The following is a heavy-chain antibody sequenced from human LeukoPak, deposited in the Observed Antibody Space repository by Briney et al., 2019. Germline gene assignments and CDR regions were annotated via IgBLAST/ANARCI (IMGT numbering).Heavy chain of an antibody. Sequence: SETLSLNCTVSGGSLSSRSHYWGWIRQPPGQGLEWIGSLSNSGNTYYNPSLKSRVTISVDTSKNEFSLKLSSVTAADTAVYYCVRWTAGTTEDSWGQGTLVTVSS. CDR2: LSNSGNT. CDR3: VRWTAGTTEDS. D-gene: IGHD1-1*01. V-gene: IGHV4-39*01. CDR1: GGSLSSRSHY. J-gene: IGHJ4*02.